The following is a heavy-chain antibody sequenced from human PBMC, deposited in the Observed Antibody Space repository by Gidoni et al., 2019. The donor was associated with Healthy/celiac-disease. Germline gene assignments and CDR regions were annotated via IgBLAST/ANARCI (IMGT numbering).Heavy chain of an antibody. Sequence: QVQLQESGPGLVQPSQTLSLTCTVSGGSISSGDYYWSWIRQPPGKGLEWIGYIYYSGSTYYNPSLKSRVTISVDTSKNQFSLKLSSVTAADTAVYYCARVKRFKRGFFDYWGQGTLVTVSS. CDR1: GGSISSGDYY. J-gene: IGHJ4*02. V-gene: IGHV4-30-4*01. D-gene: IGHD3-16*01. CDR2: IYYSGST. CDR3: ARVKRFKRGFFDY.